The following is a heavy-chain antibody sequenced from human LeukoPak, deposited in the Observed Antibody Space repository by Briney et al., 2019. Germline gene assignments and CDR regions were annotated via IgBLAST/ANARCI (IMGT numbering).Heavy chain of an antibody. V-gene: IGHV4-34*01. CDR1: XXXY. CDR3: AXXXXXXXXXXXXXY. J-gene: IGHJ4*01. Sequence: XXXYXXWIRQPPGXGLXXXGEINHSRSTNXXPSLTRRVTISVDTSXNQFSLTLRSVTAADTAVYYCAXXXXXXXXXXXXXYWGXXXXXTVSS. CDR2: INHSRST.